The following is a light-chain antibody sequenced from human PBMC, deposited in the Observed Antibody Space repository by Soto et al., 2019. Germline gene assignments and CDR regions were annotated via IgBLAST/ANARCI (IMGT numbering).Light chain of an antibody. CDR1: SSDVGGYNY. V-gene: IGLV2-14*01. J-gene: IGLJ1*01. Sequence: QSALTQPASLSGSPGQSITISCTGTSSDVGGYNYVSWYQQHPGKAPKLLIFEVTIRSSGVSTRFSGSKSDNTASLTISGLQGEDEADYYCSSYTSSFTHVFGTGTKVTVL. CDR2: EVT. CDR3: SSYTSSFTHV.